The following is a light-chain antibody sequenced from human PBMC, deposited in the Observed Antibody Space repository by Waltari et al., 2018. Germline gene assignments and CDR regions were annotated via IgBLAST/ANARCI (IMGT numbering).Light chain of an antibody. CDR3: QHTYGTLIT. CDR1: QRIPNY. V-gene: IGKV1-39*01. Sequence: DIQMTQSPSSLAASVGDRVNITCRTSQRIPNYLNWYQHKAGNAPKLLIYATSTLESGVPFRFSDSGSGTDFTLTISSLQPEDFASYYCQHTYGTLITFGQGTRLELK. J-gene: IGKJ5*01. CDR2: ATS.